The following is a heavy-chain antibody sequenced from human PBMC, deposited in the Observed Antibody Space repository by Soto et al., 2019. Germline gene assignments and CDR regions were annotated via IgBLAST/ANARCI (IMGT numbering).Heavy chain of an antibody. CDR3: ATLYSSGRWYYYGMDV. V-gene: IGHV1-24*01. CDR1: GYTLTELS. J-gene: IGHJ6*02. CDR2: FDPEDGET. D-gene: IGHD6-19*01. Sequence: ASVKVSCKVSGYTLTELSMHWVRQAPGKGLEWMGGFDPEDGETIYAQKFQGRVTMTEDTSTDTAYMELSSLRSEDTAVYYCATLYSSGRWYYYGMDVWGQGTTVTVS.